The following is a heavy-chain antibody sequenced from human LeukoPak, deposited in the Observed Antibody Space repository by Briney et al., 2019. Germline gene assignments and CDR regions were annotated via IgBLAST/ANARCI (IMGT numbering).Heavy chain of an antibody. D-gene: IGHD3-10*01. V-gene: IGHV6-1*01. J-gene: IGHJ4*02. Sequence: SPTLSLTCAISGDSVSSNSAAWNWIRQSPSRGLEWVGRTYYRSKWYNDYAVSVKSRITINPDTSKNQFSLQLNSVTPEDTAVYYCARGEGGKYYYGSGSYYHYYFDYWGQGTLVTVSS. CDR2: TYYRSKWYN. CDR3: ARGEGGKYYYGSGSYYHYYFDY. CDR1: GDSVSSNSAA.